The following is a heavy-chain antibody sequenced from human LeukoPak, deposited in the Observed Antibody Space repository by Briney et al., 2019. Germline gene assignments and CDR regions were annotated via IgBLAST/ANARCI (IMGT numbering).Heavy chain of an antibody. Sequence: GGSLRLSCAASGFTDNTNHMSCVRQAPGKGLEWVSIINNGDTTYYADSVKGRFTISRDDSKNTLYLQVNSLRVEDTAVYYCTRSTAWSRWDYWGPGTLVTVSS. D-gene: IGHD1-1*01. CDR1: GFTDNTNH. V-gene: IGHV3-66*01. J-gene: IGHJ4*02. CDR3: TRSTAWSRWDY. CDR2: INNGDTT.